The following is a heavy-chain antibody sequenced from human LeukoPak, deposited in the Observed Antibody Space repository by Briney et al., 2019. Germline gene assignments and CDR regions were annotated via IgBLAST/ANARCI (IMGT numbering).Heavy chain of an antibody. V-gene: IGHV3-73*01. CDR3: TRDSGTYNWFDP. CDR1: GFTFSGSA. Sequence: GGSLRLSCAASGFTFSGSAIHWVRQSCGKGLEWVGQIDKKDKGYATATAYAASVKGRFTISRDDSINTAYLKMKSLKTEDTALYYCTRDSGTYNWFDPWGQGTLVTVSS. J-gene: IGHJ5*02. CDR2: IDKKDKGYATAT. D-gene: IGHD1-26*01.